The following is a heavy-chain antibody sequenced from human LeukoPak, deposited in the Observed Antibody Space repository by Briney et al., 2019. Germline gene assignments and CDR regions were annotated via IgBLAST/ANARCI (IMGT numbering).Heavy chain of an antibody. CDR3: ARAYSSGWHGGAFDI. J-gene: IGHJ3*02. Sequence: PGGSLRLSCAASGFSFSSHWMSWVRQAPGKGLEWVANIKQDGSEKYYVDSVKGRFTISRDNAKNSLYLQMNSLRAEDTAVYYCARAYSSGWHGGAFDIWGQGTMVTVSS. CDR2: IKQDGSEK. D-gene: IGHD6-19*01. CDR1: GFSFSSHW. V-gene: IGHV3-7*01.